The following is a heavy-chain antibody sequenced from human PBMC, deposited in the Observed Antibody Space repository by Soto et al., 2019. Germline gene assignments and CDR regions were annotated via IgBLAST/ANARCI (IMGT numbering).Heavy chain of an antibody. Sequence: QVQLVESGGGVVQPGTSLRLSCAASGFSFSDYAMHWVRQAPGRGPEWLALISFNGINTYYADSVRGRFTISRDNAKNTLVLQMTTLRAEDTAVYFCARDVSGFEYFDLWGQGTLVTVSS. V-gene: IGHV3-30-3*01. J-gene: IGHJ4*02. CDR3: ARDVSGFEYFDL. CDR2: ISFNGINT. D-gene: IGHD3-9*01. CDR1: GFSFSDYA.